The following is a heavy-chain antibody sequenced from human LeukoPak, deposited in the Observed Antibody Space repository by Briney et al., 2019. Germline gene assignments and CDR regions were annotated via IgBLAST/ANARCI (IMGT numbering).Heavy chain of an antibody. CDR2: IYYSGST. V-gene: IGHV4-59*08. CDR3: AAGYSSGWYAGFDP. CDR1: GGSFSGYY. J-gene: IGHJ5*02. Sequence: SETLSLTCAVYGGSFSGYYWSWIRQPPGKGLEWIGYIYYSGSTNYNPSLKSRVTISADTSKNQFSLKLSSVTAADTAVYYCAAGYSSGWYAGFDPWGQGTLVTVSS. D-gene: IGHD6-19*01.